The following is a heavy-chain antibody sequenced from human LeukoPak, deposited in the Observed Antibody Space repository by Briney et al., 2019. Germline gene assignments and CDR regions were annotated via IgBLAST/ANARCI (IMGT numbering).Heavy chain of an antibody. CDR1: GFTFSNYA. V-gene: IGHV3-23*01. Sequence: PGGSLRLSCAASGFTFSNYAMHWVRQAPGKGLEWVSGISGSLTSTYYADSVKGRFTISRDNSKNTLYLQMNSLRAEDTAVYYCVKPAYTSGWYDYWGQGTLVTVSS. CDR3: VKPAYTSGWYDY. CDR2: ISGSLTST. J-gene: IGHJ4*02. D-gene: IGHD6-19*01.